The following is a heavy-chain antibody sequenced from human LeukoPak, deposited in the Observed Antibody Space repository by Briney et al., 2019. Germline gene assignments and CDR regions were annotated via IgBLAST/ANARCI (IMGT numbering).Heavy chain of an antibody. D-gene: IGHD3-3*01. Sequence: GRSLRLSCAASGFTFSSYGMHWVRQAPGKGLEWVAVIWYGGSNKYYADSVKGRFTISRDNSKNTLYLQMNSLRAEDTAVYYCGLGDFWSGRDYWGQGTLVTVSS. CDR2: IWYGGSNK. CDR3: GLGDFWSGRDY. J-gene: IGHJ4*02. CDR1: GFTFSSYG. V-gene: IGHV3-33*08.